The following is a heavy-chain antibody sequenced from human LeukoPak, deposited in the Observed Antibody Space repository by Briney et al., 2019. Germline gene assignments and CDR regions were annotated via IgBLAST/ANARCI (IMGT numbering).Heavy chain of an antibody. Sequence: PSETLSLTCTVSGGSISSSSYYWGWIRQPPGKGLEWIGSIYYSGSTYYNPSLKSRVTISVDTSKNQFSLKLSSVTAADTAVYYCATYGRSYYYGSGSYYKMLEFDSWGQGTLVTVSS. J-gene: IGHJ5*01. V-gene: IGHV4-39*01. CDR2: IYYSGST. CDR1: GGSISSSSYY. D-gene: IGHD3-10*01. CDR3: ATYGRSYYYGSGSYYKMLEFDS.